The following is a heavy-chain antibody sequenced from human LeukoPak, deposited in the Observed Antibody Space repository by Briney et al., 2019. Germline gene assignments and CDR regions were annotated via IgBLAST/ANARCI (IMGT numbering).Heavy chain of an antibody. CDR1: GFTFSSYG. J-gene: IGHJ3*02. V-gene: IGHV3-30*03. Sequence: GGSLRLSCAASGFTFSSYGMHWVRQAPGKGLEWVAVISYDGSNKYYADSVKGRFTISRDNSKNTLYLQMNSLRAEDTAVYYCARDNDGGFGEFHAFDIWGQGTMVTVSS. CDR3: ARDNDGGFGEFHAFDI. CDR2: ISYDGSNK. D-gene: IGHD3-10*01.